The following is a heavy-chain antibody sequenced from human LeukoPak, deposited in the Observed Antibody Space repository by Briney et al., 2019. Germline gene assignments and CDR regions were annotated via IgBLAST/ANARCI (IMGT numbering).Heavy chain of an antibody. V-gene: IGHV4-30-4*01. D-gene: IGHD3-10*01. J-gene: IGHJ5*02. CDR2: INYSGST. CDR1: GGSISSDNYQ. CDR3: ARYGSGSTWFDP. Sequence: SQTLSLTCTVSGGSISSDNYQWSWIRQPPGKGLEWIGYINYSGSTYYSPSLKSRVTISVVTSKNQFFLKLSSVTAADTAVYYCARYGSGSTWFDPWGQGTLVTVSS.